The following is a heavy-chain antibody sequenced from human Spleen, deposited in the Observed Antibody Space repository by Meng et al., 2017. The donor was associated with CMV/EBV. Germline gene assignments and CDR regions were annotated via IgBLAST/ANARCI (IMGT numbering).Heavy chain of an antibody. CDR3: AKSLYTNYYSTYYGLDV. CDR2: INPSGGST. CDR1: GYTFTSYY. V-gene: IGHV1-46*01. J-gene: IGHJ6*02. D-gene: IGHD3-22*01. Sequence: ASVKVSCKASGYTFTSYYMHWVRQAPGQGLEWMGIINPSGGSTSYAQKFQGRVTMTRDTSTSTVYMELSSLRSEDTAVYFCAKSLYTNYYSTYYGLDVWGQGTTVTVSS.